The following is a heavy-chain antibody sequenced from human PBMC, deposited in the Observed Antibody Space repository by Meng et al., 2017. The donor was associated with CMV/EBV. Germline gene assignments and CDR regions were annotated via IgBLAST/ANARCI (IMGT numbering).Heavy chain of an antibody. CDR2: ITSSSDYV. Sequence: GGSLRLSCAASGFTFRTYNMNWVRQAPGKGLEWVSSITSSSDYVRYAGSVKGRFTISRDNAKNALYLQMNNVRAEDTAVYYCARAYQRPYGMDVWGQGTTVTVSS. CDR1: GFTFRTYN. J-gene: IGHJ6*02. D-gene: IGHD5-24*01. V-gene: IGHV3-21*01. CDR3: ARAYQRPYGMDV.